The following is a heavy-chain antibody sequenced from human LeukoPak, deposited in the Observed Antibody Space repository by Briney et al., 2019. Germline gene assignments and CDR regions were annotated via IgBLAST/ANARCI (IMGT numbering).Heavy chain of an antibody. CDR3: ARIIRLSDH. D-gene: IGHD2-21*01. CDR1: GFTFSNYD. Sequence: GGSLRLSCTASGFTFSNYDMNWVRQAPGKGLEWVSAVGVGTSTYYADSVKGRFTISRDNSKNTLFLQMDSLRAEDTAVYYCARIIRLSDHWGQGTLVTVSS. CDR2: VGVGTST. V-gene: IGHV3-23*01. J-gene: IGHJ4*02.